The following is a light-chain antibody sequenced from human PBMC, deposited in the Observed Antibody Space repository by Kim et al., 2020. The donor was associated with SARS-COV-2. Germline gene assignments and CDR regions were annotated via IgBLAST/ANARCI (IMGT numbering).Light chain of an antibody. CDR3: QKYNIVPHT. CDR1: QYISAY. CDR2: GAS. Sequence: ASVGDRVTMTCRASQYISAYFAWYQQKPGKVPRLLIYGASTLHSGVPSRFSGGGSGTDFTLTISGLQREDVATYYCQKYNIVPHTFGPGTKVDIK. V-gene: IGKV1-27*01. J-gene: IGKJ3*01.